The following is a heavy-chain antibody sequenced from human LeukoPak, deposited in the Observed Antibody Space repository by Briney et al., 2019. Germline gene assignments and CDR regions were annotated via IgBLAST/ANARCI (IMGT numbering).Heavy chain of an antibody. CDR3: AKGIPRDYCSGTSCYTRSI. J-gene: IGHJ4*02. CDR1: GFTFSSYA. Sequence: PGGSLRLSCAASGFTFSSYAMSWVRQAPGKGLEWVSAISGSGGSTYYADSVKGRFTISRDNSKNTLYLQMNSLRAEDTAVYYCAKGIPRDYCSGTSCYTRSIGGQGTLVAVSS. D-gene: IGHD2-2*02. V-gene: IGHV3-23*01. CDR2: ISGSGGST.